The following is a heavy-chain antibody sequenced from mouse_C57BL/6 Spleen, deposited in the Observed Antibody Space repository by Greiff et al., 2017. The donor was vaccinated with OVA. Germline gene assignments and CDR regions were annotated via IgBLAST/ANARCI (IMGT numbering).Heavy chain of an antibody. CDR3: ARGGLYYYGSSYCAMDY. CDR2: INPNNGGT. D-gene: IGHD1-1*01. Sequence: EVQLMESGPELVKPGASVKIPCKASGYTFTDYNMDWVKQSHGKSLEWIGDINPNNGGTIYNQKFKGKATLTVAKSSSTAYMELRSLTSEDTAVYYCARGGLYYYGSSYCAMDYWGQGTSVTVSA. J-gene: IGHJ4*01. V-gene: IGHV1-18*01. CDR1: GYTFTDYN.